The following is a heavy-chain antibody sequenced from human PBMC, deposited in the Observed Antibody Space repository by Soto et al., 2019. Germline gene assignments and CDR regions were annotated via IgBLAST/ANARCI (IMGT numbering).Heavy chain of an antibody. J-gene: IGHJ5*02. CDR2: MNHSGST. Sequence: QVQLQQWGAGLLKPSETLSLTCAVYGGSFSGYYCSWIRQPPGKGLEWIGEMNHSGSTNYNQYLKSRVTISVDPSKAEFSLSLGSVPAAETAVYYCARRSAAGPWGQGTLVPVSS. CDR3: ARRSAAGP. CDR1: GGSFSGYY. V-gene: IGHV4-34*01. D-gene: IGHD6-25*01.